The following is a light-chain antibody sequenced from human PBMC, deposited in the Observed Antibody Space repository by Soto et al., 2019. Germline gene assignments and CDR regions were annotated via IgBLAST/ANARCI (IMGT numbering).Light chain of an antibody. CDR3: CSYAGDYTDV. CDR1: SSDVGRYNY. J-gene: IGLJ1*01. Sequence: QSALTQPRSVSGSPGQSVTISCTGTSSDVGRYNYVSWYQHHPGKAPELMIYDVTKRPSGVPDRFSGSKSGNTASLTISGLQAEDEADYYCCSYAGDYTDVFGTGTKVTVL. CDR2: DVT. V-gene: IGLV2-11*01.